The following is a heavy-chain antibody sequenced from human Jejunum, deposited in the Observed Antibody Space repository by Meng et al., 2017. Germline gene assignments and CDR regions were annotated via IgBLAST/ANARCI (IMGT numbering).Heavy chain of an antibody. CDR1: GGSISSGNYR. V-gene: IGHV4-61*02. CDR3: VRGFGTSVTAGAY. CDR2: IFSSGNT. Sequence: LRLSCTVSGGSISSGNYRWSWIRQSAGKGLEWIGRIFSSGNTNYNPSLKSRVTMSVDTSKSQFSLELSSVTAADTAVYFCVRGFGTSVTAGAYWGQGELVNGAS. J-gene: IGHJ4*02. D-gene: IGHD4-17*01.